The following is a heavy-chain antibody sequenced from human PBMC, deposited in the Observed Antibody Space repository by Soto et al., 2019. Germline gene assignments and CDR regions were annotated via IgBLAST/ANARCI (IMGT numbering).Heavy chain of an antibody. Sequence: QVQLQQWGAGLLKPSETLSLTCAVYGGSFSGYYWSWIRQPPGKGLEWIGEINHSGSTNYNPSLKSRVTISVDTSKNQFSLKLSSVTAADTAVYYCARGVYYDSSAPDSGSKGWFDPWGQGTLVTVSS. CDR1: GGSFSGYY. D-gene: IGHD3-22*01. J-gene: IGHJ5*02. CDR2: INHSGST. V-gene: IGHV4-34*01. CDR3: ARGVYYDSSAPDSGSKGWFDP.